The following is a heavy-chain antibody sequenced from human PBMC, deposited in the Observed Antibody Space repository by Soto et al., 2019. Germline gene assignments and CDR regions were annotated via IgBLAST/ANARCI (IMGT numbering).Heavy chain of an antibody. J-gene: IGHJ6*01. CDR1: RYIFTNYG. CDR3: ARARAGYGVDV. CDR2: ITTYNGNT. Sequence: QVQLVQSGVEVREPGASVKVSCKAVRYIFTNYGVSWVRQAPGQGLEWMGWITTYNGNTDYAQKFQGRVTMTTDASTSTTYMQLGSLRSDDTAIYYCARARAGYGVDVWRQGTTVTVSS. V-gene: IGHV1-18*01.